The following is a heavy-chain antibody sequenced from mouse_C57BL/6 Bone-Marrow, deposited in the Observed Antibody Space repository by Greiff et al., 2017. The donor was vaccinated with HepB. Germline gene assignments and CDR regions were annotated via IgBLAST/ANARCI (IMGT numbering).Heavy chain of an antibody. CDR1: GYTFTSYT. D-gene: IGHD2-4*01. J-gene: IGHJ2*01. Sequence: VMLVESGAELASPGASVKMSCKASGYTFTSYTMHWVKQRPGKGLEWIGYINPSSGYTKYNQKFKDKATLTADKSSSTAYMQLISLTSEDSAVYYCAFYDYDYFDYWGQGATLTVSS. CDR2: INPSSGYT. CDR3: AFYDYDYFDY. V-gene: IGHV1-4*01.